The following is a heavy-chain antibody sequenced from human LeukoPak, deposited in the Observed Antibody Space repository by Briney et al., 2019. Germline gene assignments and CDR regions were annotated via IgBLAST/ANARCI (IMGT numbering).Heavy chain of an antibody. J-gene: IGHJ3*02. CDR1: GFTFSSYA. D-gene: IGHD2-2*01. Sequence: PGGSLRLSCVASGFTFSSYAMSWVRQAPGKGLEWVSAISGSGGSTYYADSVKGRFTISRDNSKNTLYLQMNSLRAEDTAVYYCAKDGGPPDCSSTSCYPDDAFDIWGQGTMVTVSS. CDR3: AKDGGPPDCSSTSCYPDDAFDI. V-gene: IGHV3-23*01. CDR2: ISGSGGST.